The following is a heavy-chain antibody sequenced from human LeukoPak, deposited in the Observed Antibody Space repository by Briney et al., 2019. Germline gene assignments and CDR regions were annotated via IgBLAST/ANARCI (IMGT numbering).Heavy chain of an antibody. CDR3: AKDMRVDLGDYYFDY. V-gene: IGHV3-23*01. CDR1: GFTFSSYA. J-gene: IGHJ4*02. Sequence: PGGSLRLSCAASGFTFSSYAMSWVRQAPGKGLEWVSAISGSGGSTYYADSVKGRFTISRDNSKNTLYLQMNSLRAEDTALYYCAKDMRVDLGDYYFDYWGQGTLVTVSS. D-gene: IGHD3-22*01. CDR2: ISGSGGST.